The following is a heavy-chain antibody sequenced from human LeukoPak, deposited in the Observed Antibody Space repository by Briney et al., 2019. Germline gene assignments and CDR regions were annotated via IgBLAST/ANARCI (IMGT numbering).Heavy chain of an antibody. J-gene: IGHJ6*03. CDR2: ISSSGYST. D-gene: IGHD2-15*01. Sequence: GGSLRLSCAASGFTFSTYGMSWVRQAPGKGLEWVSAISSSGYSTYYADSVKSRFIISRDNSKNTLYLQMNSLRAEDTAVYYCAGGSYYSYYYMDVWGKGTTVTVSS. CDR1: GFTFSTYG. V-gene: IGHV3-23*01. CDR3: AGGSYYSYYYMDV.